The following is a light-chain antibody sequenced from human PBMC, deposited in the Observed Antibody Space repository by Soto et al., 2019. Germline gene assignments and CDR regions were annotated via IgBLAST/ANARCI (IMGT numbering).Light chain of an antibody. CDR3: QQYNSYPWT. J-gene: IGKJ1*01. Sequence: HSVATLCARIRARVTLTGLASQSISSGLAWYQQKPGKAPKLLIYKASSLESGVPSRFSGSGSGTEFTLTISSLQPDDFATYYCQQYNSYPWTFGQGTKVDI. V-gene: IGKV1-5*03. CDR2: KAS. CDR1: QSISSG.